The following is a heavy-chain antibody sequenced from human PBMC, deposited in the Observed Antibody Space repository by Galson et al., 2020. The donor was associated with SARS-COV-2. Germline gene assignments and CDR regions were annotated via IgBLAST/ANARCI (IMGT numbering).Heavy chain of an antibody. CDR3: ASGLLWFGELFD. CDR1: GFTFSSYA. V-gene: IGHV3-30*04. J-gene: IGHJ4*02. D-gene: IGHD3-10*01. Sequence: QLGESLKISCAASGFTFSSYAMHWVRQAPGKGLEWVAVISYDGSNKYYADSVKGRFTISRDNSKNTLYLQMNSLRAEDTAVYYCASGLLWFGELFDWGQGTLVTVSS. CDR2: ISYDGSNK.